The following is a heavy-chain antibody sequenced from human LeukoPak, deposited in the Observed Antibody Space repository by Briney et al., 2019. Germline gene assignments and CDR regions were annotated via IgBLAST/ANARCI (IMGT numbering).Heavy chain of an antibody. CDR3: ARFPTPKNYFDY. D-gene: IGHD4-11*01. CDR2: IYTSGST. J-gene: IGHJ4*02. V-gene: IGHV4-61*02. Sequence: SETLSLTCTVSGGSISSGSYYWSWIRQPAGKGLEWIGRIYTSGSTNCNPSLKSRVTISVDTSKNQFSLKLSSVTAADTAVYYCARFPTPKNYFDYWGQGTLVTVSS. CDR1: GGSISSGSYY.